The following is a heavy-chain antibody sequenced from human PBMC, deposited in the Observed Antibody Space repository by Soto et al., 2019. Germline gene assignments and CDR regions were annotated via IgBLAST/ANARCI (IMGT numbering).Heavy chain of an antibody. J-gene: IGHJ4*02. CDR2: IYYSGST. CDR1: GGSISSYY. D-gene: IGHD3-3*01. CDR3: AGDFWSGYFDY. Sequence: QVQLQESGPGLVKPSETLSLTCTVCGGSISSYYWSWIRQPPGKGLEWIGYIYYSGSTNYNPSLKSRVTISVDTSKNQFSLKLSSVTAADTAIYYCAGDFWSGYFDYWGQGTLVTVSS. V-gene: IGHV4-59*13.